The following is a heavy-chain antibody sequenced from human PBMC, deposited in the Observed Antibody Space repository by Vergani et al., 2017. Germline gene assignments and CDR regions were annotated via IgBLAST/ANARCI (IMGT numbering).Heavy chain of an antibody. Sequence: EVQLVESGGGLVQPGGSLTLSCAASGFTFSGSAMHWVRQAPGKGLEWVSSISSSSSYIHYSDSLKGRFTISRDNAKSSLYLQMNSLRAEDTGVYYCVRLPRGPWNFDLWGRGTLITVSS. CDR1: GFTFSGSA. CDR2: ISSSSSYI. J-gene: IGHJ2*01. V-gene: IGHV3-21*01. CDR3: VRLPRGPWNFDL.